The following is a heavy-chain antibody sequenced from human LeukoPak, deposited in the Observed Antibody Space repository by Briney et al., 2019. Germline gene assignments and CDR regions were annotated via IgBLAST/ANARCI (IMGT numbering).Heavy chain of an antibody. Sequence: GGSLRLSCAASGFIFSTYWMTWVRQAPGKGLEWVATIKYDGDEKFYIDSVTGRFTISRDNAKNSLYLQMNSLTAEDTAVYYCVRESFSRGDFNWGQGTLVSVSS. CDR2: IKYDGDEK. CDR3: VRESFSRGDFN. V-gene: IGHV3-7*01. J-gene: IGHJ4*02. D-gene: IGHD7-27*01. CDR1: GFIFSTYW.